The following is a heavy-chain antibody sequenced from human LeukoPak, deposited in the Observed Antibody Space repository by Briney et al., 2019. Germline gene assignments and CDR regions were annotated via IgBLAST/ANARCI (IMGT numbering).Heavy chain of an antibody. CDR3: ARERSSQGYFDF. D-gene: IGHD6-6*01. CDR1: GYTFTSYA. V-gene: IGHV1-69*05. Sequence: SVKVSCNTSGYTFTSYAISWVRQAPGQGLEWMGGIIPIFGTANYAQKFQGRVTITTDESTSTAYMELSSLRSEDTAMYYCARERSSQGYFDFWGQGTLVTVSS. J-gene: IGHJ4*02. CDR2: IIPIFGTA.